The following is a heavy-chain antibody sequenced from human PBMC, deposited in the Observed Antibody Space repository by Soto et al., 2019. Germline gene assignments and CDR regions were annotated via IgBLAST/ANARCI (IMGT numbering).Heavy chain of an antibody. D-gene: IGHD3-10*01. Sequence: SETLSLTCAVYGGSLSGYYWSWIRQPPGKGLEWIGEINHSGSTNYNPSLKSRVTISVDTSKNQFSLKLSSVTAADTAVYYCARFRGVRGVRPYYFDYWGQGTLVTVSS. CDR2: INHSGST. CDR1: GGSLSGYY. V-gene: IGHV4-34*01. CDR3: ARFRGVRGVRPYYFDY. J-gene: IGHJ4*02.